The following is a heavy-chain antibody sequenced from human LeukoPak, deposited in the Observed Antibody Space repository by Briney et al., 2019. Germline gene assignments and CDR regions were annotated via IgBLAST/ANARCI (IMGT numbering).Heavy chain of an antibody. Sequence: GGSLRLSCAASGFTFSSYAMHWVRQAPGKGLEWVAVISYDGSNKYYADSVKGRFTISRDNSKNTLYLQMNSLRAEDTAVYYCANTPTPVAGLNWGQGTLVTVSS. CDR3: ANTPTPVAGLN. J-gene: IGHJ4*02. V-gene: IGHV3-30-3*01. CDR1: GFTFSSYA. D-gene: IGHD6-19*01. CDR2: ISYDGSNK.